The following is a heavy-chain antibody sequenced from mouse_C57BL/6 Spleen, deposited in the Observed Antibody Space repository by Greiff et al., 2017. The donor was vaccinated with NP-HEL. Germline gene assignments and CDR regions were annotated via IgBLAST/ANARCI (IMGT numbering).Heavy chain of an antibody. J-gene: IGHJ2*01. Sequence: QVQLQQPGAELVKPGASVKLSCKASGYTFTSYWMHWVKQRPGQGLEWIGMIHPNSGSTNYNEKFKSKATLTVDKSSSTAYMQLSSLTSEDSAVYYCAPDSSFCYFDGWGKGTTLTVSS. D-gene: IGHD1-1*01. CDR3: APDSSFCYFDG. CDR1: GYTFTSYW. V-gene: IGHV1-64*01. CDR2: IHPNSGST.